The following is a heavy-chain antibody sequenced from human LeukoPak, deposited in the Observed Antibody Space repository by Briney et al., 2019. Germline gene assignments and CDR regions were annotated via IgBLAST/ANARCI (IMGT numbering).Heavy chain of an antibody. J-gene: IGHJ3*02. Sequence: SETLSLTCAVYGGSFSGYYWSWIRQPPGKGLEWIGEIKHGGSTNYNPSLKRRVTIAVDTSKNQFSLRLSSVTASDTAVYYCARACGGDCYPADAFDIWGQGTMVTVSS. D-gene: IGHD2-21*02. CDR3: ARACGGDCYPADAFDI. CDR1: GGSFSGYY. CDR2: IKHGGST. V-gene: IGHV4-34*01.